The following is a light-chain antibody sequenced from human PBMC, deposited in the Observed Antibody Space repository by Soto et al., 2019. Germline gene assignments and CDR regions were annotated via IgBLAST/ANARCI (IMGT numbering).Light chain of an antibody. CDR3: QQYNNWPGT. V-gene: IGKV3-15*01. CDR2: GAS. CDR1: QSLNRD. Sequence: IVMTQSPATLSMSPGERATLSCRASQSLNRDLAWYQQKPGQSPRLLIFGASIRATGIPARFSGSGSGTEFTLTIGSLQSEDCALYYCQQYNNWPGTFGQGSMVDI. J-gene: IGKJ1*01.